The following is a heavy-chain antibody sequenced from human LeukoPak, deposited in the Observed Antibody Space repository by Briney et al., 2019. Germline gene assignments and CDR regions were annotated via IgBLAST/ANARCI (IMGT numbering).Heavy chain of an antibody. CDR3: ARNELDYYDSSGYPSDY. V-gene: IGHV3-30*02. CDR1: GFTFSSYG. Sequence: PGGSLRLSCAASGFTFSSYGMHWVRQAPGKGLEWVAFIRYDGSNKYYADSVKGRFTISRDNSKNTLYLQMNSLRAEDTAVYYCARNELDYYDSSGYPSDYWGQGTLVTVSS. CDR2: IRYDGSNK. J-gene: IGHJ4*02. D-gene: IGHD3-22*01.